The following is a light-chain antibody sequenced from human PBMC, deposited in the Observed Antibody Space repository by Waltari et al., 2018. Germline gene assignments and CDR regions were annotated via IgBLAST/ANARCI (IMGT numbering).Light chain of an antibody. J-gene: IGLJ1*01. CDR2: GVN. CDR3: SSYTTSGTLV. Sequence: QSAPTQPASVSGSPCPSITIPCTGTSSDVAGYAFVSWHQQYPGQAPKVMIYGVNNRPSGVSNRFSGSKSGNTASLIISGLQADDEADYYCSSYTTSGTLVFGTGTKVTVL. CDR1: SSDVAGYAF. V-gene: IGLV2-14*01.